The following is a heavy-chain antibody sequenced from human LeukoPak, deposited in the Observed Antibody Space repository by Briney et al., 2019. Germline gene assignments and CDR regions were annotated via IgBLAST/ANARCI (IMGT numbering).Heavy chain of an antibody. CDR1: GGSISSYS. CDR3: ATLSPFDY. CDR2: IYSSGRT. J-gene: IGHJ4*02. V-gene: IGHV4-59*08. D-gene: IGHD3-16*02. Sequence: SETLSLTCTVSGGSISSYSWSWIRQPPGKGLEWIGYIYSSGRTNHNPSLKSRVTISVSTSRNQFSLKLSSVTAADTAVYYCATLSPFDYWGQGTLVTVSS.